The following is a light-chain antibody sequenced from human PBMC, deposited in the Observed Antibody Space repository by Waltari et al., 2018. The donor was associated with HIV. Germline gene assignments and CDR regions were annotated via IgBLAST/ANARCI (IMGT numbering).Light chain of an antibody. Sequence: DIVMTQSPDSLAVSLGERATINCKSSQSLLYSPNNKTYLAWYQQKAGQPPKLLIYWTSTRESGVPDRFSGSGSGTDFTLTISSLQAEDVAVYYCQQYYSTPWTFGQGTKVEIK. CDR1: QSLLYSPNNKTY. CDR2: WTS. J-gene: IGKJ1*01. V-gene: IGKV4-1*01. CDR3: QQYYSTPWT.